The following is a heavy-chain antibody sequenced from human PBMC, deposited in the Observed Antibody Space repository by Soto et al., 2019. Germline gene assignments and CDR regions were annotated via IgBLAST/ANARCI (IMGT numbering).Heavy chain of an antibody. J-gene: IGHJ4*02. D-gene: IGHD3-22*01. CDR3: AKDRKQWGYYDSSGYYYYFDY. Sequence: GGSLRLSCAASGFTFSSYAMSWVRQAPGKGLEWVSAISGSGGSTYYADSVKGRFTISRDNSKNTLYLQMNSLRAEDTAVYYCAKDRKQWGYYDSSGYYYYFDYWGQGTLVTVSS. CDR2: ISGSGGST. CDR1: GFTFSSYA. V-gene: IGHV3-23*01.